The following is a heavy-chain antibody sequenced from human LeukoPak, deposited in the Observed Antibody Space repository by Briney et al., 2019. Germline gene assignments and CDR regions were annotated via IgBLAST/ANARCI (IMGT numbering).Heavy chain of an antibody. Sequence: SVKVSCKASGGTFSSYAISWVRQAPGQGREWMGGIIPIFGTANYAQKFQGRVTITTDESTSTAYMELSSLRSEDTAVYYCARDLGYFAWLPKNRAWFDPWGQGTLVTVSS. J-gene: IGHJ5*02. CDR3: ARDLGYFAWLPKNRAWFDP. V-gene: IGHV1-69*05. CDR2: IIPIFGTA. CDR1: GGTFSSYA. D-gene: IGHD3-9*01.